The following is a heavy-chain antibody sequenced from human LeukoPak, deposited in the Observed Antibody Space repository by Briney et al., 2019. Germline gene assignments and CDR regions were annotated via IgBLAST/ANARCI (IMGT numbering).Heavy chain of an antibody. CDR2: IYYSGST. CDR3: ARDRTFKRWFDP. J-gene: IGHJ5*02. Sequence: SETLSLTCTVSGASISSSSYYWGWLRQPPGKGLEWIVSIYYSGSTYYNPSLKSRVTISVDTSKNQFSLKLSSVTAADTAVYYCARDRTFKRWFDPWGQGTLVTVSS. V-gene: IGHV4-39*07. CDR1: GASISSSSYY.